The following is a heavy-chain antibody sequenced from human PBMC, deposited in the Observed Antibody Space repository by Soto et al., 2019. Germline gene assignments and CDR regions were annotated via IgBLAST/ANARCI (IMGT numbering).Heavy chain of an antibody. J-gene: IGHJ3*01. V-gene: IGHV1-18*01. D-gene: IGHD3-10*01. CDR1: GYTLTRYG. Sequence: QVQLMQSGAEVKKPGASVRVSCKASGYTLTRYGLTWVRQAPGQGLEWMGWISAYNGNTNYTRKFQGRVTMTTNTSTSTAYMELRSLRSDATAIYYCARIGAYYYGSGSRYLDAFNVWGQGTAVTVSS. CDR3: ARIGAYYYGSGSRYLDAFNV. CDR2: ISAYNGNT.